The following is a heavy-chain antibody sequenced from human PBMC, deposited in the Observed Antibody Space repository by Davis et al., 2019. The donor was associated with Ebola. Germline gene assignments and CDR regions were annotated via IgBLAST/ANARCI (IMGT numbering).Heavy chain of an antibody. CDR2: IYYSGST. J-gene: IGHJ3*02. D-gene: IGHD1-26*01. V-gene: IGHV4-38-2*01. CDR1: GYSISSGYY. CDR3: ARRYSGSKNAFDI. Sequence: SETLTLTCAASGYSISSGYYWSWIRQPPGKGLEWIGYIYYSGSTNYNPSLKSRVTISVDTSKNQFSLKLSSVTAADTAVYYCARRYSGSKNAFDIWGQGTMVTVSS.